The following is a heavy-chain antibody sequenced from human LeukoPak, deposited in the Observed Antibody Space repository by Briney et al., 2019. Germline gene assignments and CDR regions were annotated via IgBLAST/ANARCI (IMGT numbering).Heavy chain of an antibody. V-gene: IGHV1-2*02. CDR1: GYTFTGYC. Sequence: ASVKVSCKASGYTFTGYCMHWVRQAPGQGLEWMGWINPNSGGTNYAQKFQGRVTMTRDTSISTAYMELSRLRSDDTAVYYCAGDWNLGYDAFDIWGQGTMVTVSS. CDR2: INPNSGGT. D-gene: IGHD1-7*01. J-gene: IGHJ3*02. CDR3: AGDWNLGYDAFDI.